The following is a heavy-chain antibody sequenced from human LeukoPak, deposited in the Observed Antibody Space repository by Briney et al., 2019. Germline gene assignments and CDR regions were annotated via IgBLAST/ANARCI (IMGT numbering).Heavy chain of an antibody. CDR3: AKSDSGSYGVGFDLDY. CDR1: GFTFSSYA. Sequence: GGSLRLSCAASGFTFSSYAMSWVRQAPGKGLEWVSAISGSGGSTYYADSVKGRFTISRDNSKNTLYLQMNSLRAEDTAVYYCAKSDSGSYGVGFDLDYWGQGTLVTVSS. J-gene: IGHJ4*02. CDR2: ISGSGGST. V-gene: IGHV3-23*01. D-gene: IGHD1-26*01.